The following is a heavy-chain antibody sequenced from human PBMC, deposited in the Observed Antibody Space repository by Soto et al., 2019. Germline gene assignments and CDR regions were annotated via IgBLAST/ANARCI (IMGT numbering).Heavy chain of an antibody. V-gene: IGHV4-4*07. CDR3: ARGYEYSSSWHRNYFDY. CDR1: GGSISSYY. CDR2: IYTSGST. Sequence: SETLSLTCTVSGGSISSYYWSWIRQPAGKGLEWIGRIYTSGSTNYNPSLKSRVTMSVDTSKNQFSLKLSSVTAADTAVYYCARGYEYSSSWHRNYFDYWGQGTLVTVSS. D-gene: IGHD6-13*01. J-gene: IGHJ4*02.